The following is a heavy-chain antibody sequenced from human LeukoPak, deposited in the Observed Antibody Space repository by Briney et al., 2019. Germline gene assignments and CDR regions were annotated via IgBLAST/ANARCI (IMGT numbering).Heavy chain of an antibody. J-gene: IGHJ6*02. CDR3: ARVLIVGATYGMDV. CDR1: GYTFTGYY. CDR2: INPNSGGT. D-gene: IGHD1-26*01. Sequence: ASVKVSCKASGYTFTGYYMHWVRQAPGQGLEWMGWINPNSGGTNYAQKFQGRVTMTRDTSISTAYTELSRLRSDDTAVYYCARVLIVGATYGMDVWGQGTTVTVSS. V-gene: IGHV1-2*02.